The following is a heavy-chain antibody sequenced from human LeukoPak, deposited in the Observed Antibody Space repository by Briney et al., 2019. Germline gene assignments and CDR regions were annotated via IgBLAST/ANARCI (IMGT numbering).Heavy chain of an antibody. Sequence: GGSLRLSCAASGFTLSSYAMSWVRQDPGKGLEGVSAISDSGGSAYYADSVEGRFTISRDNSKNTLYLQMNSLRAEDTAVYYCATSPGAAAGSSGLDYWGQGTLVTVSS. CDR1: GFTLSSYA. D-gene: IGHD6-13*01. J-gene: IGHJ4*02. V-gene: IGHV3-23*01. CDR3: ATSPGAAAGSSGLDY. CDR2: ISDSGGSA.